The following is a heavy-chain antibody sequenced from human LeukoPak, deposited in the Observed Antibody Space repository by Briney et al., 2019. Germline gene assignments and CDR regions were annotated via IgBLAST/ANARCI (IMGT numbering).Heavy chain of an antibody. CDR3: ARRYCSGGSCSFEY. D-gene: IGHD2-15*01. CDR1: GYTFTTYY. J-gene: IGHJ4*02. Sequence: ASVRVSCKAFGYTFTTYYMHWVRQAPGQGLEWMGIINPSGGSTFYAQKFQGSVTMTRDTSTSTVYMELSSLRSEDTAVYYCARRYCSGGSCSFEYWGQGTLVTVSS. CDR2: INPSGGST. V-gene: IGHV1-46*01.